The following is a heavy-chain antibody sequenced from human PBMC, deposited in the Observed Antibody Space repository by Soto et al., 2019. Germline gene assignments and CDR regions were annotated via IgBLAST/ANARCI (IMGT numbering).Heavy chain of an antibody. CDR2: FNSYNGNT. Sequence: QVQLVQSGAEVKKPGASVKVSCKASGYTFTSYGISWGRQAPGKGLEWMGWFNSYNGNTTYAQKHQGRVTMNTETSTNTTHMELRSLRADDTAVYDCAREPVAGIWFDPWGQGTLVTVSS. D-gene: IGHD6-19*01. CDR3: AREPVAGIWFDP. V-gene: IGHV1-18*01. CDR1: GYTFTSYG. J-gene: IGHJ5*02.